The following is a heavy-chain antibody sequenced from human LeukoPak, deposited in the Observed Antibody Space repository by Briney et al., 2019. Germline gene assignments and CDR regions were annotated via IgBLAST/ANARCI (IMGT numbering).Heavy chain of an antibody. J-gene: IGHJ4*02. V-gene: IGHV3-48*03. D-gene: IGHD6-19*01. CDR3: ARVKGSGWYYFDS. CDR1: GFAFSSYG. CDR2: ISSGGSTI. Sequence: PGGSLRLSRAASGFAFSSYGMNWVRQAPGKGLEWVSYISSGGSTIYYADSVKGRFTISRDNAKNSLYLQMNSLRAEDAAFYYCARVKGSGWYYFDSWGQGTLVTVSS.